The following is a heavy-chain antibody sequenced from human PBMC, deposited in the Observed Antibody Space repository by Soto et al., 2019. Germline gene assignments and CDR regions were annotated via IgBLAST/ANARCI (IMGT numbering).Heavy chain of an antibody. J-gene: IGHJ4*02. D-gene: IGHD1-26*01. CDR3: ARGVSVGATLGYFDY. CDR1: GFTFRTNW. Sequence: PGGSLRLSCAASGFTFRTNWMHWVRQAPGKGLVWVSRINSDGSSTSYADSVKGRFTISRDNSKNTLYLQMNSLRAEDTAVYYCARGVSVGATLGYFDYWGQGT. CDR2: INSDGSST. V-gene: IGHV3-74*01.